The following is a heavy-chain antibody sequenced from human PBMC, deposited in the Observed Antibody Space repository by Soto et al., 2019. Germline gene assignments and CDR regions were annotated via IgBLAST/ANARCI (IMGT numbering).Heavy chain of an antibody. CDR1: GFTFSSYA. J-gene: IGHJ4*02. V-gene: IGHV3-23*01. Sequence: GGSLRLSCAASGFTFSSYAMSWVRQAPGKGLEWVSAISGSGGSTYYADSVKGRFTISRDNSKNTLYLQTNTLRHEDTATYYCAKADTGDCGRDCSSGYFDYWGQGTLVTVSS. CDR2: ISGSGGST. CDR3: AKADTGDCGRDCSSGYFDY. D-gene: IGHD2-21*02.